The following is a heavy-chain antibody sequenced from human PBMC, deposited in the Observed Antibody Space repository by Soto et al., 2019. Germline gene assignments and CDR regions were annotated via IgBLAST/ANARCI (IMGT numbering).Heavy chain of an antibody. CDR3: AGGGACSNYGGDCFDP. Sequence: PSEIPDPIFAGPGVSISNTNQWIGPRQPPGEGREGLGEIYHSGSTNHSTPLKTRVTIQEEKSKNQSSPTLTSVTAADTAVYHCAGGGACSNYGGDCFDPWGQGTLVTVSS. J-gene: IGHJ5*02. V-gene: IGHV4-4*02. D-gene: IGHD4-4*01. CDR2: IYHSGST. CDR1: GVSISNTNQ.